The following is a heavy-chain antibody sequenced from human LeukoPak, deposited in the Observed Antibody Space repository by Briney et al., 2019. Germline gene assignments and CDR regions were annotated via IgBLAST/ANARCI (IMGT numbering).Heavy chain of an antibody. V-gene: IGHV4-39*01. J-gene: IGHJ3*02. CDR3: ARSYYYDSSGGPAFDI. CDR2: IYYSGST. Sequence: SETLSLTCTVSGGSISSSSYYWGWIRQPPGQGLEWIGSIYYSGSTYYNPSRKSRVTISVDTTKNQFSLKLSSVTAADTAVYYCARSYYYDSSGGPAFDIWSQGTMVTVSS. CDR1: GGSISSSSYY. D-gene: IGHD3-22*01.